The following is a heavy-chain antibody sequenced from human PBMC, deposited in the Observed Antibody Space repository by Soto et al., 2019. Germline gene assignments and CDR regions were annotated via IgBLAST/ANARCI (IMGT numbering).Heavy chain of an antibody. CDR3: ARDRIVVVPAAIPGLYYYYYGMDV. J-gene: IGHJ6*02. CDR1: GGSISSGDYY. D-gene: IGHD2-2*01. CDR2: IYYSGST. V-gene: IGHV4-30-4*01. Sequence: SETLSLTCTVSGGSISSGDYYWSWIRQPPGKGLEWIGYIYYSGSTYYNPSLKSRVTISVDTSKNQFSLKLSSVTAADTAVYYCARDRIVVVPAAIPGLYYYYYGMDVWGQGTTVTVSS.